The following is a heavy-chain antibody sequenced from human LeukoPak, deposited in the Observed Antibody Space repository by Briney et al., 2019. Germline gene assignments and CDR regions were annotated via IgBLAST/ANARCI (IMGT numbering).Heavy chain of an antibody. CDR3: ARDHYDSSGYYAWFDP. J-gene: IGHJ5*02. V-gene: IGHV3-48*01. D-gene: IGHD3-22*01. Sequence: GSLRLSCAASGFTFSSYSMNWVRQAPGKGLEWVSYISSSSSTIYYADSVKGRFTIYRDNAKNSLYLQMNSLRAEDTAVYYCARDHYDSSGYYAWFDPWGQGTLVTVSS. CDR2: ISSSSSTI. CDR1: GFTFSSYS.